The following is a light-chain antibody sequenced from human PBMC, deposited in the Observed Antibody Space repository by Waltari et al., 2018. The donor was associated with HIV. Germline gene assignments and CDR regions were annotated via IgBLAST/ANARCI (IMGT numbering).Light chain of an antibody. Sequence: QSDLTQPPSVSAAPGQRVTIPCTGSSSNIGAGYDVHWYQQVPGRAPKVVIYGNSNRPSGVPDRFSGSKSGSSASLVITGLQSEDEADYYCQSYDSNLSGLFGGGTKVTVL. V-gene: IGLV1-40*01. CDR1: SSNIGAGYD. J-gene: IGLJ2*01. CDR3: QSYDSNLSGL. CDR2: GNS.